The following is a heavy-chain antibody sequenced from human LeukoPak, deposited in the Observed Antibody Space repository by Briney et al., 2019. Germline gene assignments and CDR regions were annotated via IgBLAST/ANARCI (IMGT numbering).Heavy chain of an antibody. Sequence: GGSLRLSCAASGFTVRSNYMSWVRQAPGKGLEWVSIIYGGGSVFYADSVKGRFTISRDNAKNSLYLQMNSLTAEDTAVYYCARGPNGSYYFDYWGQGTLVTVSS. V-gene: IGHV3-53*01. D-gene: IGHD5-24*01. CDR2: IYGGGSV. CDR3: ARGPNGSYYFDY. J-gene: IGHJ4*02. CDR1: GFTVRSNY.